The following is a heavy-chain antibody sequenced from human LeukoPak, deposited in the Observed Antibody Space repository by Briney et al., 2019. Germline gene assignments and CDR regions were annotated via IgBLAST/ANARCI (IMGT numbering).Heavy chain of an antibody. J-gene: IGHJ4*02. CDR3: ASAGYYYDSSGYYYFDY. V-gene: IGHV4-39*01. Sequence: SGTLSLTCTVSGGSISSSSYYWGWIRQPPGKGLEWIGSIYYSGSTYYNPSLKSRVTISVDTSKNQFSLKLSSVTAADTAVYYCASAGYYYDSSGYYYFDYWGQGTLVTVSS. CDR1: GGSISSSSYY. D-gene: IGHD3-22*01. CDR2: IYYSGST.